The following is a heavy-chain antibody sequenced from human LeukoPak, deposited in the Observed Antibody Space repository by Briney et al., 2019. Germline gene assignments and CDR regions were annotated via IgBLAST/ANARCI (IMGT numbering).Heavy chain of an antibody. CDR1: GGSFSSGSYY. Sequence: SETLSLTCTVSGGSFSSGSYYWSWIRQPPGKGLEWIGYIYYSGSTNYNPSLKSRVTISVDTSKNQFSLKPSSVTAADTAVYYCARMYYYDSSGYYIPYYYYGMDVWGQGTTVTVSS. CDR2: IYYSGST. D-gene: IGHD3-22*01. CDR3: ARMYYYDSSGYYIPYYYYGMDV. V-gene: IGHV4-61*01. J-gene: IGHJ6*02.